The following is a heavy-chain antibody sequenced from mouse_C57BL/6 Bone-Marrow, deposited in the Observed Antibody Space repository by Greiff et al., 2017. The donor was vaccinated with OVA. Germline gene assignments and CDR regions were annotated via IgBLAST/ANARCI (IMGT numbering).Heavy chain of an antibody. D-gene: IGHD2-5*01. CDR1: GYSITSGYD. CDR3: ARAYYSNYVFDY. CDR2: ISYSGST. V-gene: IGHV3-1*01. Sequence: EVKLQESGPGMVKPSQSLSLTCTVTGYSITSGYDWHWSRHFPGNKLEWMGYISYSGSTNYNPTLKSRISITHDTSKNPFFLKLHSVTTEDTATYYCARAYYSNYVFDYWGQGTTLTVSS. J-gene: IGHJ2*01.